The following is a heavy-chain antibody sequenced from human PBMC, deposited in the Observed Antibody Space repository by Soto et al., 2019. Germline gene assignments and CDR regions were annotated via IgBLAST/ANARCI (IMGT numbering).Heavy chain of an antibody. CDR2: IIPIFGTA. CDR3: ARDGGRHSGGIDY. D-gene: IGHD1-26*01. CDR1: GGTFSSYS. Sequence: QVQLVQYGAEVHKPGSSVKVACKAYGGTFSSYSINWVRQAHGQGLEWMGEIIPIFGTANYAQKFQGRVTITADESTSTAYMELSSLRSEDTAVYYCARDGGRHSGGIDYWGQGTLVTVYS. J-gene: IGHJ4*02. V-gene: IGHV1-69*01.